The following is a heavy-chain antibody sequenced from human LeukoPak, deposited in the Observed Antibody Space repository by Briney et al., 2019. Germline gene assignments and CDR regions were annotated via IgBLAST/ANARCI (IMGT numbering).Heavy chain of an antibody. J-gene: IGHJ4*02. CDR3: ASDLAVAGTANDY. V-gene: IGHV4-38-2*02. CDR1: GYSISSGYY. Sequence: PSETLSLTCTVSGYSISSGYYWGWIRQPPGKGLEWIGSIYHSGSTYYNPSLKSRVTISVDTSKNQFSLKLSSVTAADTAVYYCASDLAVAGTANDYWGQGTLVTVSS. CDR2: IYHSGST. D-gene: IGHD6-19*01.